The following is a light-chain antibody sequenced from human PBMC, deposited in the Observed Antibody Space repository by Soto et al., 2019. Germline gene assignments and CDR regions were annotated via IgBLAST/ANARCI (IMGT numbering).Light chain of an antibody. CDR1: KTVNSRP. J-gene: IGKJ2*01. CDR2: VPS. V-gene: IGKV3-20*01. CDR3: QQFDGSRPAFT. Sequence: ESLLTQSPGTLSLSPGERATLSCRASKTVNSRPLTWYHHKPGQAPSLLTYVPSIRAAGIPDRFSGSRSGADFSLTITRLEPEDSAVYYCQQFDGSRPAFTFGQGTKLEI.